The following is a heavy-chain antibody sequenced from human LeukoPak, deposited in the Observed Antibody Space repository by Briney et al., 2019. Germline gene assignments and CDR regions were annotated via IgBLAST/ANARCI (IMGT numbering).Heavy chain of an antibody. V-gene: IGHV3-9*01. CDR2: ISWNSGSI. CDR3: AKATGPYGDYFDY. J-gene: IGHJ4*02. CDR1: GFTFDDYA. D-gene: IGHD4-17*01. Sequence: PGGSLRLSCAASGFTFDDYAMHWVRQPPGKGLEWVSGISWNSGSIGYADSVKGRLTISRDNAKNSLYLQMNSLRAEDTALYYCAKATGPYGDYFDYWGQGTLVTVSS.